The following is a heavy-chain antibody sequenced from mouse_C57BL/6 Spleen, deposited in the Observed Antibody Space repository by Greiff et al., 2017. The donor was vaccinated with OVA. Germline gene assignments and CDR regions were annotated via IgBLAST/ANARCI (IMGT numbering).Heavy chain of an antibody. V-gene: IGHV14-4*01. CDR1: GFNIKDDY. CDR3: TTTGYDGYFGFAY. J-gene: IGHJ3*01. D-gene: IGHD2-3*01. CDR2: IDPENGDT. Sequence: VQLQQSGAELVRPGASVKLSCTASGFNIKDDYMHWVKQRPEQGLEWIGWIDPENGDTEYASKFQGKATITADTSSNTAYLQLSSLTSEDTAVYYCTTTGYDGYFGFAYWGQGTLVTVSA.